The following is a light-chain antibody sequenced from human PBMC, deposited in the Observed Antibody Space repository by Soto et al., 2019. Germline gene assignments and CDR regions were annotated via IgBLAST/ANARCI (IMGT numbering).Light chain of an antibody. CDR3: QEYASAPFT. J-gene: IGKJ3*01. CDR1: QGISNS. V-gene: IGKV1-27*01. CDR2: DAS. Sequence: DIQMTQSPSSLSASVGDRVTITCRASQGISNSLAWFQQRPGKVPKLLIYDASTFQSGVPSRFSGSGSGTDFTLTISSLQPEDFATYYYQEYASAPFTFGPGTKVDIK.